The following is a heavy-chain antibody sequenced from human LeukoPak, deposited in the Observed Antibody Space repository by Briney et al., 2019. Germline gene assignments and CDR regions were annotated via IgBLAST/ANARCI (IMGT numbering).Heavy chain of an antibody. CDR3: AREYIAAAGTHYYYYMDV. Sequence: GASVKVSCKASGGTFSSYAISWVRQAPGQGLEWMGGIIPIFGTANYAQKFQGRVTITADKSTSTAYMELSSLRSEDTAVYYCAREYIAAAGTHYYYYMDVWGKGTTVTVSS. D-gene: IGHD6-13*01. J-gene: IGHJ6*03. V-gene: IGHV1-69*06. CDR2: IIPIFGTA. CDR1: GGTFSSYA.